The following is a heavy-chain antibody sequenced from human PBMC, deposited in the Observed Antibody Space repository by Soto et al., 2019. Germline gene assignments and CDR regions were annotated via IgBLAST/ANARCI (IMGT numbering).Heavy chain of an antibody. V-gene: IGHV4-4*02. CDR1: GGSISSSNW. Sequence: NPSETLSLTCAVSGGSISSSNWWSWVRQPPGKGLEWIGEIYHSGSTNYNPSLKSRVTISVDKSKNQFSLKLSSVTAADTAVYYCARVQYSGSYYYYGMDVWGQGTTVTVSS. D-gene: IGHD1-26*01. CDR2: IYHSGST. J-gene: IGHJ6*02. CDR3: ARVQYSGSYYYYGMDV.